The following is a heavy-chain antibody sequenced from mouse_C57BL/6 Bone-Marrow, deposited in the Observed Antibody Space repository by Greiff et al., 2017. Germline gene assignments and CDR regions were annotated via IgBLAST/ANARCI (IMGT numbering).Heavy chain of an antibody. CDR1: GFSLTSYG. V-gene: IGHV2-5*01. J-gene: IGHJ4*01. CDR2: IWRGGST. D-gene: IGHD2-4*01. CDR3: ATIYYDYDLYAMDY. Sequence: VQLQESGPGLVQPSQSLSITCTVSGFSLTSYGVHWVRQSPGKGLEWLGVIWRGGSTDYNASFMSRLSITKDNSKSQVFFKMNSLQADDTAIYYCATIYYDYDLYAMDYWGQGTSVTVSS.